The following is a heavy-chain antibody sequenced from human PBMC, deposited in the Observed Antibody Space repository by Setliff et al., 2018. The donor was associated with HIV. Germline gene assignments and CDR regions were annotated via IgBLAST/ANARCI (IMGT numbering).Heavy chain of an antibody. CDR3: ARVQGINITLARGAAAGLDV. CDR1: GYSFTTSG. Sequence: ASVKVSCKASGYSFTTSGVSWVRQAPGQGLEWMGWINIRSGNTNYAQNFQGRVTMTTDTSTSTAYMGLRSLRSDDTAVYYCARVQGINITLARGAAAGLDVWGKGTTVT. J-gene: IGHJ6*03. D-gene: IGHD3-10*01. V-gene: IGHV1-18*01. CDR2: INIRSGNT.